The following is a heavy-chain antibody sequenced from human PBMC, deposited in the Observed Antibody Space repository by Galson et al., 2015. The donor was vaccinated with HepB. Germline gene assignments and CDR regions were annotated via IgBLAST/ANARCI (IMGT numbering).Heavy chain of an antibody. CDR1: GGSVRSYY. CDR3: ARERYDFWSGYYSGMDV. D-gene: IGHD3-3*01. CDR2: IDYSGRT. Sequence: LTCTVSGGSVRSYYWSWIRQPPGKGLEWIGYIDYSGRTNYNPSLKSRVTISIDTSKNQLSLKLSSVTAADTAVYYCARERYDFWSGYYSGMDVWGQGTTVTVSS. J-gene: IGHJ6*02. V-gene: IGHV4-59*02.